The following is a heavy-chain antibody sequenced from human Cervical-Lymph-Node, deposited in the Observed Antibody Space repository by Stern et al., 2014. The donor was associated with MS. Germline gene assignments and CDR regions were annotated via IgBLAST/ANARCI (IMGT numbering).Heavy chain of an antibody. CDR1: GGSINSGGHY. CDR3: ARDNGQLVQIY. J-gene: IGHJ4*02. V-gene: IGHV4-31*03. CDR2: IYYSGST. D-gene: IGHD6-6*01. Sequence: QVQLGQSGPGLVKPSQTLSLTCSVSGGSINSGGHYWSWIRQHPGKGLEWIGYIYYSGSTYYNPSLEGRVAISMDKSKNQFSLTLTSVTAADTAVYYCARDNGQLVQIYWGQGTLVTVSS.